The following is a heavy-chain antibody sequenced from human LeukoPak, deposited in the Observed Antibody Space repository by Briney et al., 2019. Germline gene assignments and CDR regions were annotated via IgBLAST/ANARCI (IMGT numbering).Heavy chain of an antibody. D-gene: IGHD1-26*01. J-gene: IGHJ4*02. CDR2: INGDGSST. CDR1: GFTLSSNW. Sequence: GGSLRLSCAASGFTLSSNWMHWVRQAPGKGLVWVSRINGDGSSTSCADSVKGRFTISRDNAKNTLYLQMNSLRAEDTAVYYCARDRGSTEFDYWGQGTLVTVSS. CDR3: ARDRGSTEFDY. V-gene: IGHV3-74*01.